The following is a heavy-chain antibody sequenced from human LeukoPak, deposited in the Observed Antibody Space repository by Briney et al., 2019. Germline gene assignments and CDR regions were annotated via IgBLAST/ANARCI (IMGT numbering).Heavy chain of an antibody. J-gene: IGHJ5*02. CDR1: GFTFSSYA. CDR3: XXXXXXXXXXXXXXXXSLHNWFDP. Sequence: GGSLRLSCAASGFTFSSYAMSWVRQAPGKGLEWVSGINWNGGSTGYADSVKGRFTISRDNAKNSLYLQMNSLRAEDTALYHXXXXXXXXXXXXXXXXXSLHNWFDPWGQGTLVTVSS. CDR2: INWNGGST. V-gene: IGHV3-20*01.